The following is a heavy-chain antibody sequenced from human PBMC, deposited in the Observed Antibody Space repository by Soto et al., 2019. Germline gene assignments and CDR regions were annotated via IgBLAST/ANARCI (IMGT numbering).Heavy chain of an antibody. CDR1: GGSISRYY. Sequence: SETLSLTCTVSGGSISRYYWSWTRQPPGKGLEWIGYIYYSGSTNYNPSLKSRVTISVDTSKNQFSLKLSSVTAADTAVYYCASLMATVSHPANYWGQGTLVPVSS. J-gene: IGHJ4*02. CDR2: IYYSGST. CDR3: ASLMATVSHPANY. V-gene: IGHV4-59*12. D-gene: IGHD4-17*01.